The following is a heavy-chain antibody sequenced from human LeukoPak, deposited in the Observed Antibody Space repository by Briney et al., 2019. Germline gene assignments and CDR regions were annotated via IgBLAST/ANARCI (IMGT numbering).Heavy chain of an antibody. J-gene: IGHJ5*02. V-gene: IGHV5-51*01. CDR3: ARLAYSYGLDYYDSSGCVPGSNWFDP. Sequence: GESLKISCKGSGYSFTSYWIGWVRQMPGKGLEWMGSIYPGDSYARYSPSFQGHVTISADKSISTAYLQWSSLKASDTAMYYCARLAYSYGLDYYDSSGCVPGSNWFDPWGQGTLVTVSS. D-gene: IGHD3-22*01. CDR1: GYSFTSYW. CDR2: IYPGDSYA.